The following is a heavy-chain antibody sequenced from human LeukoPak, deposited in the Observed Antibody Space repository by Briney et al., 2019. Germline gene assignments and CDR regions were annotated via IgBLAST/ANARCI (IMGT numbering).Heavy chain of an antibody. V-gene: IGHV4-61*02. J-gene: IGHJ3*02. D-gene: IGHD3-10*01. Sequence: PSQTLSLTCTVSGGSISSGSYYWSWIRQPAGKGLEWIGRIYTSGSTNYNPSLKSRVTISVDTSKNQFSLKLSSVTAADTAVYYCARLALLDFGALLAYAFDIWGQGTMVTVSS. CDR1: GGSISSGSYY. CDR2: IYTSGST. CDR3: ARLALLDFGALLAYAFDI.